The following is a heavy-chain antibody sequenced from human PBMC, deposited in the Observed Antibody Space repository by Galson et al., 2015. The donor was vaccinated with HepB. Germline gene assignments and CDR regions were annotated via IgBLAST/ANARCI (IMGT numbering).Heavy chain of an antibody. Sequence: SLRLSCAASGFTFSSYGMHWVRQAPGKGLEWVAVISYDGSNKYYADSVKGRFTISRDNSKNTLYLQMNSLRAEDTAVYYCAKEFPSIAALYYYYGMDVWGQGTTVTVSS. V-gene: IGHV3-30*18. D-gene: IGHD6-6*01. J-gene: IGHJ6*02. CDR3: AKEFPSIAALYYYYGMDV. CDR2: ISYDGSNK. CDR1: GFTFSSYG.